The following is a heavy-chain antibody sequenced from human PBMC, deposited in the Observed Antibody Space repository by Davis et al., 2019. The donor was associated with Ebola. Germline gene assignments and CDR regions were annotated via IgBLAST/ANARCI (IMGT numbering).Heavy chain of an antibody. V-gene: IGHV7-4-1*02. CDR2: INTNTGNP. D-gene: IGHD5-18*01. CDR3: ARCEENPDTTMVSCFDY. J-gene: IGHJ4*02. CDR1: GYTFSIYS. Sequence: ASVKVSCKASGYTFSIYSINWVRQAPGQGLEWMGWINTNTGNPSYAQGFTGRFVFSLDTSVSTAYLQISSLKAEDTAVYYCARCEENPDTTMVSCFDYWGQGTLVTVSS.